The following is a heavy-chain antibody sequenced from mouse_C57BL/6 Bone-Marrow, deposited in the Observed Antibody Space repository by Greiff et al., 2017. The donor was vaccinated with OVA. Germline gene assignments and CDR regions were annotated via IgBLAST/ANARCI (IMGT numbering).Heavy chain of an antibody. J-gene: IGHJ4*01. CDR2: ISYDGSN. V-gene: IGHV3-6*01. CDR1: GYSITSGYY. CDR3: ARERITTVEMDY. Sequence: EVKVEESGPGLVKPSQSLSLTCSVTGYSITSGYYWNWIRQFPGNKLEWMGYISYDGSNNYNPSLKNRISITRDTSKNQFFLKLNSVTTEDTATYYCARERITTVEMDYWGQGTSVTVSS. D-gene: IGHD1-1*01.